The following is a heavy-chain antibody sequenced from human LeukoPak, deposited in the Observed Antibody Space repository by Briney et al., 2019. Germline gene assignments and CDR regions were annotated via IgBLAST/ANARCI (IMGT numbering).Heavy chain of an antibody. D-gene: IGHD4-11*01. CDR2: IYYGGST. J-gene: IGHJ5*02. V-gene: IGHV4-4*02. Sequence: PSGTLSLTCAVSGGSISSSNWWSWVRQPPGKGLEWLGEIYYGGSTNYNTSLKSRVTISVDKSKNQISPNLNSVTAADTAVYYCARDTVTPGGGFDPWGQGTLVTVSS. CDR1: GGSISSSNW. CDR3: ARDTVTPGGGFDP.